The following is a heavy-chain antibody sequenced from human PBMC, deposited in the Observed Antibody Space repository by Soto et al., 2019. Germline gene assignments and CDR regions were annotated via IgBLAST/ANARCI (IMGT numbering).Heavy chain of an antibody. D-gene: IGHD1-26*01. J-gene: IGHJ1*01. CDR2: VSGSGGST. Sequence: EVQLLESGGGLVQPGGSLRLSCAASGFTLRSYAMSWVRQAPGKGLEWVSSVSGSGGSTYYADSVKGRFTISRDNSKNTLYLQMSGLRAEDTAVYYCANRGGGTTPPYFQHWGQGTLVTVSS. CDR1: GFTLRSYA. V-gene: IGHV3-23*01. CDR3: ANRGGGTTPPYFQH.